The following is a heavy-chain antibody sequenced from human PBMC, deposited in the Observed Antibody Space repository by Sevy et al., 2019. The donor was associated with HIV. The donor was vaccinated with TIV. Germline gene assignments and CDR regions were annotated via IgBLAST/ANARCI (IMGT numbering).Heavy chain of an antibody. CDR2: IYYSGST. D-gene: IGHD2-21*02. V-gene: IGHV4-61*01. J-gene: IGHJ3*02. Sequence: SETLSLTYTVSGGSVSSGSYYWSWIRQPPGKGLEWIGYIYYSGSTNYNPSLKSRVTISVDTSKNQFSLKLSSVTAADTAVYYCARAPYCGGDCYLRAFDIWGQGTMVTVSS. CDR3: ARAPYCGGDCYLRAFDI. CDR1: GGSVSSGSYY.